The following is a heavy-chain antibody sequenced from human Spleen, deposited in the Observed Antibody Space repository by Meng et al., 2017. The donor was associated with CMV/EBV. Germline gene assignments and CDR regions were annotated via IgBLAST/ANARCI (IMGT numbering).Heavy chain of an antibody. CDR1: GDSISSGDPY. CDR2: IDHSGIT. V-gene: IGHV4-30-4*08. D-gene: IGHD4-23*01. J-gene: IGHJ4*02. Sequence: QVQCQGSGPGLVKPSQTLSLTCTVPGDSISSGDPYWSWIRQPPGKGLEWIGHIDHSGITYYNPSLESRVTISVDTSKKRFSLKLSSVTAADTAVYYCARDRWYYFDYWGQGTLVTVSS. CDR3: ARDRWYYFDY.